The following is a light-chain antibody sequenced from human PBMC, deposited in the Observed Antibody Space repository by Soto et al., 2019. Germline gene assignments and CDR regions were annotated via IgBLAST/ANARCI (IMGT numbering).Light chain of an antibody. V-gene: IGLV7-46*01. CDR2: DTS. CDR1: TGAVTSNHP. Sequence: QAVVTQEPSLTVSPGGTVTLTCGPSTGAVTSNHPPYWFQQKAGQAPMTLIYDTSNKHTWTPARFSGSLLGDKAALTLSGAQPEDEAQYYCLLSYNAARVFGGGTKLTVL. J-gene: IGLJ2*01. CDR3: LLSYNAARV.